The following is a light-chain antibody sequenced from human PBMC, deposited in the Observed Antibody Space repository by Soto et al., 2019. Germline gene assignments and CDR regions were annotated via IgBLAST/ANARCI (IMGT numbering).Light chain of an antibody. J-gene: IGKJ1*01. V-gene: IGKV1-5*03. CDR1: QTISSW. CDR2: KAS. Sequence: DIQMTQSPSTLSGSVGARVTIACRASQTISSWLAWYQQKPGKAPKLLIYKASTLKSGVPSRFSGSGSGTECTLTISSLQTDDFATYYCQHYNSYSEAFGQGTKVELK. CDR3: QHYNSYSEA.